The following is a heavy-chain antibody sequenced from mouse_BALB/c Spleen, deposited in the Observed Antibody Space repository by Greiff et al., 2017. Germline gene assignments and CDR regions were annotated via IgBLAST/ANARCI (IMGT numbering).Heavy chain of an antibody. CDR1: GFNTKDNY. CDR3: ARDDYDGGDAMDY. V-gene: IGHV14-3*02. CDR2: IDPANGNT. Sequence: EQLKESGAELVKPGASVKLSCTASGFNTKDNYMPWVKQRPEQGLEWIGRIDPANGNTKYDPKFQGKATITADTSSNTAYLQLSSLTSEDTAVYYCARDDYDGGDAMDYWGQGTAVTVSS. J-gene: IGHJ4*01. D-gene: IGHD2-4*01.